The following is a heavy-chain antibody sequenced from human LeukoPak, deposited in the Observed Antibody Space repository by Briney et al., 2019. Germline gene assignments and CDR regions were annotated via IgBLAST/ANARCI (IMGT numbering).Heavy chain of an antibody. D-gene: IGHD6-19*01. CDR1: GYTFSNYY. J-gene: IGHJ4*02. Sequence: ASVKLSCKTSGYTFSNYYIQWVRQAPGQGLEWMGIINPTGGSTNYAQKFQGRVTMTRDMSTSTVYMELSSLRSEDTAVYHCARDTPGYSSGWLYWGQGTLVTVSS. V-gene: IGHV1-46*01. CDR3: ARDTPGYSSGWLY. CDR2: INPTGGST.